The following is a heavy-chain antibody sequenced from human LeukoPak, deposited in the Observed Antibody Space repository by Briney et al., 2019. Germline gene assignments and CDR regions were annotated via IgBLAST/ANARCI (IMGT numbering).Heavy chain of an antibody. CDR2: IKSKTDGGTT. V-gene: IGHV3-15*01. CDR3: TTDTSVMITFGGVY. Sequence: PGGSLRLSCAASGFTFSNAWMSWVRQAPGKGLEWVGRIKSKTDGGTTDYAALVKGRFTISRDDSKNTLYLQMNSLKTEDTAVYYCTTDTSVMITFGGVYWGQGTLVTVSS. D-gene: IGHD3-16*01. J-gene: IGHJ4*02. CDR1: GFTFSNAW.